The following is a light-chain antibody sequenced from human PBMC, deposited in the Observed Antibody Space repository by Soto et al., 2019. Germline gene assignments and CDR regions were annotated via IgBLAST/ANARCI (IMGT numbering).Light chain of an antibody. Sequence: QSALTQPASVSGSPGQSITISCAGTGGDVGAYNYVSWYQQHPGKAPKLMIYAVFRRPSGISNRFSASKSGNTASLTISTLQAEDEADYYCSSYTTSNTVVFGGGTKLTVL. V-gene: IGLV2-14*01. J-gene: IGLJ3*02. CDR3: SSYTTSNTVV. CDR2: AVF. CDR1: GGDVGAYNY.